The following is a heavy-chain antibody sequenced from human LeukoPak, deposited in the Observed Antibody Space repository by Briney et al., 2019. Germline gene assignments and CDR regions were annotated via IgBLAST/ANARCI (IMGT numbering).Heavy chain of an antibody. CDR2: IYYSGST. J-gene: IGHJ4*02. Sequence: SQTLSLTCTVSGGSISSGDYYWSWIRQPPGKGLEWIGYIYYSGSTYCNPSLKSRVTISVDTSKNQFSLKLSSVTAADTAVYYCAREDGSGVIDYWGQGTLVTVSS. CDR3: AREDGSGVIDY. CDR1: GGSISSGDYY. V-gene: IGHV4-30-4*01. D-gene: IGHD3-10*01.